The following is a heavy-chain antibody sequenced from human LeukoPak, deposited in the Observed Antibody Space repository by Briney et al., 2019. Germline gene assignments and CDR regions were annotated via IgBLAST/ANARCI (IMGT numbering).Heavy chain of an antibody. CDR3: ARDITAAGFDY. V-gene: IGHV3-7*01. CDR2: IKQDGSEK. CDR1: GFTFSSYW. J-gene: IGHJ4*02. D-gene: IGHD6-13*01. Sequence: GGSLRLSCAGSGFTFSSYWMTWVRQAPGKGLEWVANIKQDGSEKYYVDSVKGRFTISRDNAKNSLYLQMNSLRAEDRAVYYCARDITAAGFDYWGQGTLVTVSS.